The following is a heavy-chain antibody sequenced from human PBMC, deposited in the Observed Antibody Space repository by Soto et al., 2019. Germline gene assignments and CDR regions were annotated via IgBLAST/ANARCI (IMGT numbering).Heavy chain of an antibody. CDR2: ISDSGFII. CDR3: ARDPDYSSSKLYYYYMDV. V-gene: IGHV3-11*01. J-gene: IGHJ6*03. D-gene: IGHD6-6*01. Sequence: QVQLVESGGGLVKPGGSLTLSCAASGFTFSDYYRSWIRQAPGKGLEWVSYISDSGFIIYYAAYVKGRFTISRDNAKNSLYLQINSLRAEDSAVYYCARDPDYSSSKLYYYYMDVWGKGTSVTVSS. CDR1: GFTFSDYY.